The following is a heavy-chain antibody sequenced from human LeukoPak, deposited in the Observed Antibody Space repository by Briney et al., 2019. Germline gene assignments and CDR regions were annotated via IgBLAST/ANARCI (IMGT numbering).Heavy chain of an antibody. V-gene: IGHV3-21*01. J-gene: IGHJ4*02. CDR1: GFTFSDYD. Sequence: GGSLRLSCSASGFTFSDYDMNWVRQAPGKGLEWVSSISGLSSYTYYGESVKGRFSISRDNAKNSLYLQMNSLGAQDTATYYCGRAFPPLRTSTAGDLWGQGILVTVSS. D-gene: IGHD3-16*01. CDR2: ISGLSSYT. CDR3: GRAFPPLRTSTAGDL.